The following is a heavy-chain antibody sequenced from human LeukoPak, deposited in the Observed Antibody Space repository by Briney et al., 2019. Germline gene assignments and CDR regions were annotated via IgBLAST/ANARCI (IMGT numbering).Heavy chain of an antibody. V-gene: IGHV3-7*02. D-gene: IGHD2-15*01. J-gene: IGHJ4*02. CDR2: IKLDGSEI. CDR3: TRSLDY. Sequence: GGSLRLSCAASGFTFSDYWMDWVRQAPGKGVEWVAHIKLDGSEIYYVDSVRGRFTISRDNAKNALYLQMNSLRPEDAAVYYCTRSLDYWGQGTLVTVSS. CDR1: GFTFSDYW.